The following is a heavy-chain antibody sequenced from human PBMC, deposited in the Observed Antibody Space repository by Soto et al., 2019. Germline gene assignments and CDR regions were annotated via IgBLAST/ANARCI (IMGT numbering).Heavy chain of an antibody. CDR2: IYHSGST. D-gene: IGHD3-3*01. CDR1: SGSISSSNW. J-gene: IGHJ6*03. V-gene: IGHV4-4*02. CDR3: ARVRGITIFGVVRVYYYMDV. Sequence: SETLSLTCAVSSGSISSSNWWSWVRQPPGKGLEWIGEIYHSGSTNYNPSLKSRVTIPEDKSKNQFSLKLSSVTAADTAVYYCARVRGITIFGVVRVYYYMDVWDKGTTVTVSS.